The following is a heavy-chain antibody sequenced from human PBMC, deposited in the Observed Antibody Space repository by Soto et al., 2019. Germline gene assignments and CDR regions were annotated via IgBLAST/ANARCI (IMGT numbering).Heavy chain of an antibody. V-gene: IGHV1-69*01. CDR2: IIPISGTA. Sequence: QVQLVQAGAEVTKPGSSVKVSCKASGGTFSSYAISWVRQAPGQGLEWMGGIIPISGTANYAQKFQGRVTITAAESKSTVSMELSRLRSEDTAVYFCARSQGSSTTLEIYYYYYYGMDVWGQGTTVTVSS. D-gene: IGHD2-2*01. CDR3: ARSQGSSTTLEIYYYYYYGMDV. J-gene: IGHJ6*02. CDR1: GGTFSSYA.